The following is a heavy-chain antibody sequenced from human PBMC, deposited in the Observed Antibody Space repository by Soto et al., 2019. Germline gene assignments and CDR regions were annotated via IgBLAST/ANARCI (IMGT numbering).Heavy chain of an antibody. J-gene: IGHJ5*02. CDR2: MNPNSGNT. V-gene: IGHV1-8*01. D-gene: IGHD2-15*01. CDR1: GYTFTSYD. Sequence: QVQLVQSGAEVKKPGASVKVSCKASGYTFTSYDINWVRQATGQGLEWMGWMNPNSGNTAYAQKFQGRVTMTRYTARRTAYMELSSRRSEDTAVYYCARERGALCSGGSCYWFDPWGQGTLVTVSS. CDR3: ARERGALCSGGSCYWFDP.